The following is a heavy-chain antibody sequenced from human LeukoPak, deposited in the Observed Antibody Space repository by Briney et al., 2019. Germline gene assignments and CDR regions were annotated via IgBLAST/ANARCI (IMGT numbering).Heavy chain of an antibody. V-gene: IGHV3-30-3*01. D-gene: IGHD4-17*01. CDR1: GFTFSSYA. Sequence: GGSLRLSCAASGFTFSSYAMHWVRQAPGKGLEWVAVISYDGSNKYYADSVKGRITISRDNSNNTLYLQVNSLRAEDTAVYYCATAYGDYRPLYWGQGTLVTVSS. CDR2: ISYDGSNK. J-gene: IGHJ4*02. CDR3: ATAYGDYRPLY.